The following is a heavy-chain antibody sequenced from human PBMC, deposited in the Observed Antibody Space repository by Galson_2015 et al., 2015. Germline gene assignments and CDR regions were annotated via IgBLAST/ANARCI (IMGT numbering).Heavy chain of an antibody. CDR2: ISAYNGNT. Sequence: SVKVSCKASGYTFTSYGMSWVRQAPGQGLEWVGWISAYNGNTNYAQKLQGRVTMTRDTSTSTAYMELRSLRSDDTAVYYCARRNCDSSTCYVDYWGQGTLVTVSS. D-gene: IGHD2-2*01. CDR3: ARRNCDSSTCYVDY. V-gene: IGHV1-18*01. J-gene: IGHJ4*02. CDR1: GYTFTSYG.